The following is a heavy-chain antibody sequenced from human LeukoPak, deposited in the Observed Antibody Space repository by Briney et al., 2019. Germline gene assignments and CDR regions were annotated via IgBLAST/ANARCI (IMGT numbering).Heavy chain of an antibody. J-gene: IGHJ4*02. CDR2: INPNSGGT. Sequence: GAAVKLSCKASGYTFTGYYMHWVRQAPGQGLEWMGWINPNSGGTNYAQKFQGRVTMTRDTSISTAYIELSRLRSDDTAVYYCARGGRGPRYSSSWYLGYWGQGILVTFSS. CDR1: GYTFTGYY. V-gene: IGHV1-2*02. D-gene: IGHD6-13*01. CDR3: ARGGRGPRYSSSWYLGY.